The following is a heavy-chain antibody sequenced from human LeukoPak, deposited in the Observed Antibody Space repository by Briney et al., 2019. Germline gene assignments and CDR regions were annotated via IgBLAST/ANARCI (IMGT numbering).Heavy chain of an antibody. D-gene: IGHD3-22*01. CDR3: ARGIRGYYYESSGYYSDAFDI. V-gene: IGHV6-1*01. Sequence: SQTLSLTCAISGDSVSRNSAAWNWIRQSPSRGLEWLGRTFYRSKWYNDYAVSVKSRITINPDTSKNQSSLKLSSVTAADTAVYYCARGIRGYYYESSGYYSDAFDIWGQGTMVTVSS. CDR1: GDSVSRNSAA. CDR2: TFYRSKWYN. J-gene: IGHJ3*02.